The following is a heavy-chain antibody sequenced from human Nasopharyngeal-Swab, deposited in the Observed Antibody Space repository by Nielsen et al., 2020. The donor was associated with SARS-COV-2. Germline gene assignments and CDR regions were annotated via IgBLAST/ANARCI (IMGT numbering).Heavy chain of an antibody. CDR2: INSDGSST. J-gene: IGHJ4*02. Sequence: GESLKIFCAASGFTFSSYWMHWVRQAPGKGLVWVSRINSDGSSTSYADSVKGRFTISRDNAKKTLYLQMNSLRAEDTAVYYCARYSSSWGFFDFWGQGTLVTFSS. CDR1: GFTFSSYW. V-gene: IGHV3-74*01. D-gene: IGHD6-13*01. CDR3: ARYSSSWGFFDF.